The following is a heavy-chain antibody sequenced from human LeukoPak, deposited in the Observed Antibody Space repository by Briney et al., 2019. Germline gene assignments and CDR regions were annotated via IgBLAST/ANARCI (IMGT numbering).Heavy chain of an antibody. Sequence: GASVKVSCKASGYTFIDYNMRWVRQAPGQGLEWVGWINPNSGGTNYAQKFQGRVTMTRDASISTVYMELSRLRSDDTAVYYCARVYSGYDWMDYWGQGTLVTVSS. J-gene: IGHJ4*02. D-gene: IGHD5-12*01. CDR1: GYTFIDYN. CDR3: ARVYSGYDWMDY. CDR2: INPNSGGT. V-gene: IGHV1-2*02.